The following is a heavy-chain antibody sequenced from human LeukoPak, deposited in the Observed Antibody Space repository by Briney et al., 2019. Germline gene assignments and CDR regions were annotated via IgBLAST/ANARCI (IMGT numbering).Heavy chain of an antibody. CDR1: GGSISSSNW. V-gene: IGHV4-4*02. Sequence: SGTLSLTCAVSGGSISSSNWWSWVRQPPGKGLEWIGSIYYSGSTYYNPSLKSRVTISVDTSKNQFSLKLSSVTAADTAAYYCARDYVGWGQGTLVTVSS. CDR2: IYYSGST. CDR3: ARDYVG. J-gene: IGHJ4*02. D-gene: IGHD3-16*01.